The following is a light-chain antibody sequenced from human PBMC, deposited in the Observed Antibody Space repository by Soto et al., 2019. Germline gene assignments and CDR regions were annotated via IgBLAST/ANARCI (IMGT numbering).Light chain of an antibody. J-gene: IGLJ1*01. V-gene: IGLV1-40*01. CDR3: QYYARSMSGYV. Sequence: QSVLTQPPSVSWAPGERATISCTWSSANIRAAYNVDWYQQLPGTAPKLLISRNNNRPSWVPTTFTRSKSGTSASLAVAGLQAEDEGDYYCQYYARSMSGYVFGPGTTGTVL. CDR1: SANIRAAYN. CDR2: RNN.